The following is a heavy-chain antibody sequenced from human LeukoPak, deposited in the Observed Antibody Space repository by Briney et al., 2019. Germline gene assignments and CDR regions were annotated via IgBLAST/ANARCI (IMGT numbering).Heavy chain of an antibody. CDR3: AKASLLWFGELGDY. J-gene: IGHJ4*02. V-gene: IGHV3-30*18. D-gene: IGHD3-10*01. Sequence: GGSLRLSCAASGFTFSSYGMHWVRQAPGKGLEWVAVISYDGSNKYYADSVKGRFTISRDNSKNTLYLQMNSLRAEDTAVYYCAKASLLWFGELGDYWGQGTLVTVSS. CDR2: ISYDGSNK. CDR1: GFTFSSYG.